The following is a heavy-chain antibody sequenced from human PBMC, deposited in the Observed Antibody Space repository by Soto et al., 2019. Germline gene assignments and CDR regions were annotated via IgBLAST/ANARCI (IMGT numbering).Heavy chain of an antibody. CDR1: GFTFDNWA. CDR3: ARHGFCSSITCFTYSDT. D-gene: IGHD2-2*03. CDR2: IGGSYDTT. J-gene: IGHJ4*02. Sequence: EVHLLESGGGLVQPGGCLRLFCAASGFTFDNWAMSWVRQPPGKGLEWVSGIGGSYDTTGYADSVKGRFTISKDRSKNTLYLQITSLRAEDTAKYYCARHGFCSSITCFTYSDTWGQGTLVTVS. V-gene: IGHV3-23*01.